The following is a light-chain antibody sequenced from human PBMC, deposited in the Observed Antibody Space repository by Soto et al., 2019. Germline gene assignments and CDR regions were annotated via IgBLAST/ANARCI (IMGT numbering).Light chain of an antibody. CDR2: GAS. Sequence: EIVLTQSPGTLSLSPGERATLPCRASQSISSSSSTWYQQKPGQAPRLLIYGASNRAPGIPDRFSGSGSGTDFTLTINRLEPEDFAVYYCQQHGNSPFTFGPGTKVDIK. CDR3: QQHGNSPFT. V-gene: IGKV3-20*01. J-gene: IGKJ3*01. CDR1: QSISSSS.